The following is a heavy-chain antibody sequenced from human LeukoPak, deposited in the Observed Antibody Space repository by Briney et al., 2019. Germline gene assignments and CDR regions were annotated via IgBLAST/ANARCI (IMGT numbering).Heavy chain of an antibody. CDR3: AKDGRDGYNLVDY. D-gene: IGHD5-24*01. Sequence: PGWSLRLSCAASGFTFSSYGMHWVRQAPGKGLEWVAVISYDGSNKYYADSVKGRFTISRDNSKNTLYLQMNSLRAEDTAVYYCAKDGRDGYNLVDYWGQGTLVTVSS. CDR2: ISYDGSNK. V-gene: IGHV3-30*18. CDR1: GFTFSSYG. J-gene: IGHJ4*02.